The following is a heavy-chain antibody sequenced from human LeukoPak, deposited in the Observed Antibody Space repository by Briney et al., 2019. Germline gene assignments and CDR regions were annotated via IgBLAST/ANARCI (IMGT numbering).Heavy chain of an antibody. V-gene: IGHV3-9*01. CDR1: GFTFDDYA. Sequence: GGSLRVSCAASGFTFDDYAMHWVRQAPGNGLEWVSGISWNSGSIGYADSVEGRFTISRDNAKNSLYLQMNSLRAEDTALYYCASLGYCSGGSCSPYYYYGMDVWGQGTTVTVSS. J-gene: IGHJ6*02. D-gene: IGHD2-15*01. CDR3: ASLGYCSGGSCSPYYYYGMDV. CDR2: ISWNSGSI.